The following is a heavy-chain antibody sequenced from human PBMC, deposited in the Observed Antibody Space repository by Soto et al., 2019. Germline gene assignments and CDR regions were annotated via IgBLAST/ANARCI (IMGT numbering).Heavy chain of an antibody. CDR3: SKSELRERPPLYSYYYGMDV. V-gene: IGHV3-23*01. CDR2: ISGSGGST. Sequence: GGSLRLSCAASGFTFSSYAMSWVRQAPGKGLEWVSAISGSGGSTYYADSVKGRFTISRDKSKNTLYLQLNSRRAEDTAVYYCSKSELRERPPLYSYYYGMDVWGQGTTVTVSS. CDR1: GFTFSSYA. D-gene: IGHD1-1*01. J-gene: IGHJ6*02.